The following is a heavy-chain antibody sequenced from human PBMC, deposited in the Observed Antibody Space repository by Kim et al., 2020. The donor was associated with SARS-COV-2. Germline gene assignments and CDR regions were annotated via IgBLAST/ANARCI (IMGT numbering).Heavy chain of an antibody. D-gene: IGHD6-13*01. CDR3: ATALALEGSIAAAGPDDYYYYYGMDV. CDR2: FDPEDGET. CDR1: GYTLTELS. Sequence: ASVKVSCKVSGYTLTELSMHWVRQAPGKGLEWMGGFDPEDGETIYAQKFQGRVTMTEDTSTDTAYMELSSLRSEDTAVYYCATALALEGSIAAAGPDDYYYYYGMDVWGQGTTVTVSS. J-gene: IGHJ6*02. V-gene: IGHV1-24*01.